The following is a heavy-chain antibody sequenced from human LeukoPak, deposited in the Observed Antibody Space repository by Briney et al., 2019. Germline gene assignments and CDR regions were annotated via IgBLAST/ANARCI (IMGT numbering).Heavy chain of an antibody. CDR3: ARDRGYSYGLRPYYFDY. CDR2: IKQDGSEK. Sequence: GGSLRLSCAASGFTFSSYWMSWVRQAPGKGLELVANIKQDGSEKYYVDSVKGRFTISRDNAKNSLYLQMNSLRAEDTAVYYCARDRGYSYGLRPYYFDYWGQGTLVTVSS. V-gene: IGHV3-7*01. CDR1: GFTFSSYW. J-gene: IGHJ4*02. D-gene: IGHD5-18*01.